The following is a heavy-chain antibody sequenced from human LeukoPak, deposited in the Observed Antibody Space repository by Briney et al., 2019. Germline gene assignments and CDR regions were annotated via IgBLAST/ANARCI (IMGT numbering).Heavy chain of an antibody. J-gene: IGHJ6*02. V-gene: IGHV4-34*01. CDR2: INHSGST. D-gene: IGHD6-19*01. Sequence: SETLSLTCAVYGGSFSGYYWSWIRQPPGKGLEWIGEINHSGSTNYNPSLKSRVTISVDTSKNQFSLKLSSVTAADTAVYYCAREGDSSGWHYYYYYGMDVWGQGTTVTVSS. CDR3: AREGDSSGWHYYYYYGMDV. CDR1: GGSFSGYY.